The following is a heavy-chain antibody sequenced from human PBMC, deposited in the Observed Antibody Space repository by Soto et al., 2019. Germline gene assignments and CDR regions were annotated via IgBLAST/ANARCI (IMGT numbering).Heavy chain of an antibody. CDR2: IIPIPGPA. D-gene: IGHD2-2*01. J-gene: IGHJ6*02. V-gene: IGHV1-69*01. CDR1: GGTFGSYA. Sequence: QVQLVQSGAEVKKPGSSVKVSCKASGGTFGSYAISWVRQAPGQGLEWMGGIIPIPGPANYAQKFQGRVTIAADESTSTAYMELSSLRSEDTAVYYCARSQGSSTSLEIYYYYYSGMDVWGQGTTVTVSS. CDR3: ARSQGSSTSLEIYYYYYSGMDV.